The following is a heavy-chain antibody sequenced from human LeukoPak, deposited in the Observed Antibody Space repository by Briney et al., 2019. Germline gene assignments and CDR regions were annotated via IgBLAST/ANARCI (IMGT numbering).Heavy chain of an antibody. Sequence: PSETLSLTCTVSGGSISSGSYYWSWIRQPARKGLEWIGRIYTSGSTNYNPSLKSRVTISVDTSKNQFSLKLSSVTAADTAVYYCARGVATINFDYWGQGTLVTVSS. CDR3: ARGVATINFDY. D-gene: IGHD5-24*01. J-gene: IGHJ4*02. V-gene: IGHV4-61*02. CDR1: GGSISSGSYY. CDR2: IYTSGST.